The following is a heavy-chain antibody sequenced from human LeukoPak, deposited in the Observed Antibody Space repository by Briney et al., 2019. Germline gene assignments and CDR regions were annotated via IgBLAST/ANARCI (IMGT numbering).Heavy chain of an antibody. J-gene: IGHJ5*02. CDR2: INPSGGST. CDR1: GYTFTTYY. Sequence: ASVKVSCKASGYTFTTYYMHWVRQAPGQGLEWMGIINPSGGSTTYAQNFQGRVTMTRDTSTSTVYMKLSSLRSEDTAVYYCARGSGGPYNWFDPWGQGTLVTVSS. CDR3: ARGSGGPYNWFDP. D-gene: IGHD3-10*01. V-gene: IGHV1-46*01.